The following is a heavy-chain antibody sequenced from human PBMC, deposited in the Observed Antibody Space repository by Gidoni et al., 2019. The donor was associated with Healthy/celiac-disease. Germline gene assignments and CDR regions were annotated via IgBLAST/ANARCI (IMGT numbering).Heavy chain of an antibody. CDR2: IYTSGGT. CDR3: ARAHWGFGELSPYYYMDV. J-gene: IGHJ6*03. Sequence: QVQLQESGPGLVKPSQTLSPPCTVSGGSIRSGRYYWSWIRQPAGKGLEWIGRIYTSGGTNYNPSLKSRVTMSVDTSKNQFSLKLSSVTAADTAVYYCARAHWGFGELSPYYYMDVWGKGTTVTVSS. V-gene: IGHV4-61*02. D-gene: IGHD3-10*01. CDR1: GGSIRSGRYY.